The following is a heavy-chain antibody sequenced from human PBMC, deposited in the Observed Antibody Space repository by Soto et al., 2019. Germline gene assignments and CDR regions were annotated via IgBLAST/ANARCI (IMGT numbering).Heavy chain of an antibody. D-gene: IGHD2-2*01. V-gene: IGHV4-59*08. CDR2: IDYSGNT. CDR3: ARYCSSTSCLNFDY. CDR1: GGSISSYY. J-gene: IGHJ4*02. Sequence: PSETLSLTCTVSGGSISSYYWSWIRQPPGKGLEWIGYIDYSGNTFYNPSLKSRLTVSVDTSRNQFSLRLSSVTAADTAVYYCARYCSSTSCLNFDYWGRGTLVTVSS.